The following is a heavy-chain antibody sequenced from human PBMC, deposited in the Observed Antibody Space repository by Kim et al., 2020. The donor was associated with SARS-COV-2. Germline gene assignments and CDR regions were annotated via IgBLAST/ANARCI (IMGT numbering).Heavy chain of an antibody. J-gene: IGHJ4*02. D-gene: IGHD4-4*01. V-gene: IGHV4-39*01. CDR3: ARPRSNRVVDY. CDR2: T. Sequence: TDHDPCLKSRVTISVDTSKNQFSLKLSSVTAADAAVYYCARPRSNRVVDYWGQGTLVTVSS.